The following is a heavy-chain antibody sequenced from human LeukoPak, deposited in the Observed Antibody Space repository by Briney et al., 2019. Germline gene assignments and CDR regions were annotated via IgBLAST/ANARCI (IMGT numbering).Heavy chain of an antibody. D-gene: IGHD3-3*01. CDR1: GGSISTYY. CDR3: ARGGEDYDFWSGYYYSNSPYYYGMDV. CDR2: IYTSGST. Sequence: SETLSLTCTVSGGSISTYYWSWIRQPAGKGLEWIGRIYTSGSTNYNPSLKSRVTMSVDTSKNQFSLKLSSVTAADTAVYYCARGGEDYDFWSGYYYSNSPYYYGMDVWGQGTTVTVSS. J-gene: IGHJ6*02. V-gene: IGHV4-4*07.